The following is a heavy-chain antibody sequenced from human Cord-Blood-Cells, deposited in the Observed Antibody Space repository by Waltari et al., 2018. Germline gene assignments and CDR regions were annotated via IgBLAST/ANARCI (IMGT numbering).Heavy chain of an antibody. CDR2: MNSDGSST. CDR1: GFTFSSYW. Sequence: EVQLVESGGGLVQPGGSLRLSCAASGFTFSSYWMHWVRQAPGKGLGGVSRMNSDGSSTSYADSVKGRFTISRDNAKNTLYLQMNSLRAEDTAVYYCARAAAVAGDYWGQGTLVTVSS. CDR3: ARAAAVAGDY. J-gene: IGHJ4*02. V-gene: IGHV3-74*01. D-gene: IGHD6-19*01.